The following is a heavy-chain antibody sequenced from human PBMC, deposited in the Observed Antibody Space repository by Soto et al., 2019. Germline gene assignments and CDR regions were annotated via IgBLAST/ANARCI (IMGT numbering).Heavy chain of an antibody. CDR2: IYHSGST. V-gene: IGHV4-30-2*01. J-gene: IGHJ5*02. CDR1: GGSISSGGYS. D-gene: IGHD5-12*01. Sequence: SETLSLTCAVSGGSISSGGYSWSWIRQPPGKGLEWIGYIYHSGSTYYNPSLKSRVTISVDRSKNQFSLKLSSVTAADTAVYYCARGGSGYGLNWFDPWGQGTLVTVLL. CDR3: ARGGSGYGLNWFDP.